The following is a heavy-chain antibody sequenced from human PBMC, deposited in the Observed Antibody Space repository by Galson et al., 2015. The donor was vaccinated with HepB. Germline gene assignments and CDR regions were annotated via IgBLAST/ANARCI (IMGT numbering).Heavy chain of an antibody. D-gene: IGHD3-22*01. CDR2: ISYDGSNK. CDR1: GFTFSSYG. J-gene: IGHJ6*02. Sequence: LRLSCAASGFTFSSYGMHWVRQAPGKGLEWVAVISYDGSNKYYADSVKGRFTISRDNSKNTLYLQMNSLRAEDTAVYYCAKAHDSSGYRYYYGMDVWGQGTTVTVSS. V-gene: IGHV3-30*18. CDR3: AKAHDSSGYRYYYGMDV.